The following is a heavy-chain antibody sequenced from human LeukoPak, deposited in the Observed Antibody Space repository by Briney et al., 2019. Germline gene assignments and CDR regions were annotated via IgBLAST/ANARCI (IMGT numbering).Heavy chain of an antibody. V-gene: IGHV4-59*01. J-gene: IGHJ5*02. CDR1: GGSISSYY. D-gene: IGHD3-10*01. CDR3: ASLSITMVRGVIGGWFDP. CDR2: IYYSGST. Sequence: PSETLSLTCTGSGGSISSYYWSWIRQPPGKGLEWIGYIYYSGSTNYNPSLKSRVTISVDTSKNQFSLKLSSVTAADTAVYYCASLSITMVRGVIGGWFDPWGQGTLVTVPS.